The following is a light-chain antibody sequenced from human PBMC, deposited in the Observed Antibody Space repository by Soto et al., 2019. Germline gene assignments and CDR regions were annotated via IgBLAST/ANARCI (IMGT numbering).Light chain of an antibody. Sequence: TQMTQSPSSLSASVGDRVTITCRASQGISSYLGWYQQKPGKAPSLLIYDARTLQSGVPQRFSGSGSGTDFSLTISSLQAEDFATYYCLQDYTYPRTFGGGTKVDIK. CDR3: LQDYTYPRT. CDR2: DAR. CDR1: QGISSY. V-gene: IGKV1-6*01. J-gene: IGKJ4*01.